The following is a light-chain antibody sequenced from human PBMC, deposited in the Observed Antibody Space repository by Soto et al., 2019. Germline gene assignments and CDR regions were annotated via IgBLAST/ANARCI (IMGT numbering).Light chain of an antibody. J-gene: IGKJ1*01. CDR2: GAS. Sequence: DIALTQSPGTLSPSLGERATLSCRASQSVSNNYLAWYQQKPGQAPRLLIYGASNRATGIPDRFSGSGSGTDFTLTISRLEPEDFAVYYCQQYGSSGTFGQGTKVDIK. CDR3: QQYGSSGT. V-gene: IGKV3-20*01. CDR1: QSVSNNY.